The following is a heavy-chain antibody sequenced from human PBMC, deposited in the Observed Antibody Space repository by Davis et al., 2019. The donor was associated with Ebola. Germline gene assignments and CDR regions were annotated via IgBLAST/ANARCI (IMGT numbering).Heavy chain of an antibody. D-gene: IGHD3-22*01. J-gene: IGHJ4*02. CDR2: INHSGST. V-gene: IGHV4-34*01. Sequence: SETLSLTCAVYGGSFSGYYWSWIRQPPGKGLEWIGEINHSGSTNYNPSLQSRVTISVDRSKNQFSLRLSSVTAADTAVYFCARGTYYYDTSGYYNHYFDYWGQGTLVTVSS. CDR3: ARGTYYYDTSGYYNHYFDY. CDR1: GGSFSGYY.